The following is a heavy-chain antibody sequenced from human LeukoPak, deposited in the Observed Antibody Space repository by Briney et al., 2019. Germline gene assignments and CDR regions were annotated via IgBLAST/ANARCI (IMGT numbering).Heavy chain of an antibody. CDR2: INHSGYT. V-gene: IGHV4-34*01. CDR1: GESSFSSYY. Sequence: SETLSLTCAVYGESSFSSYYWSWIRQAPGGALEWIGEINHSGYTNYNPSLKSRVTLSIDTSKNQFSLRVTSVTAADTAVYYCSRQVVGNDYWGQGTLVTVSS. J-gene: IGHJ4*02. CDR3: SRQVVGNDY. D-gene: IGHD3-22*01.